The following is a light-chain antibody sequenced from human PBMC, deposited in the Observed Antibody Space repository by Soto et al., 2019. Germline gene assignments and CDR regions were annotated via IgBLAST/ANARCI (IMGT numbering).Light chain of an antibody. J-gene: IGLJ2*01. V-gene: IGLV2-23*02. CDR2: EVA. CDR1: STDPATYDL. Sequence: QSALTQPASVSGSPGQSITISCTGTSTDPATYDLVSWYQQHPGKAPQLIIYEVAKRPSGVSARFSGSQSGDTASLTISGLQACGQAYYYFCPRLFGGGTKLTVL. CDR3: CPRL.